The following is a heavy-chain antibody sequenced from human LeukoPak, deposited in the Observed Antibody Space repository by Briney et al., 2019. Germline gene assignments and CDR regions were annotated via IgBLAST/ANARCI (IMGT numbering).Heavy chain of an antibody. CDR1: GFTFSSYA. CDR3: AKFPVWDFWSGYSHFDY. CDR2: ISGSDGST. J-gene: IGHJ4*02. Sequence: GSLRLSCAASGFTFSSYAMSWVRQAPGKGLEWVSAISGSDGSTYYADSVKGRFTISRDNSKNTLYLQMNSLRAEDTAVYYCAKFPVWDFWSGYSHFDYWGQGTLVTVSS. D-gene: IGHD3-3*01. V-gene: IGHV3-23*01.